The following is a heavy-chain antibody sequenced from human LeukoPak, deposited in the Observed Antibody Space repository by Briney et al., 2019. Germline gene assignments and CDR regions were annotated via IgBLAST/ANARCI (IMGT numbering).Heavy chain of an antibody. V-gene: IGHV1-69*06. Sequence: SVKVSCKASGGTFSSYAISWVRQAPGQGLEWMGGIIPIFGTANYAQKFQGRVTITADKSTSTAYMELSSLRSEDTAVYYCASIYGYCSGGSCYGFDYWGQGTLVTVSS. J-gene: IGHJ4*02. CDR2: IIPIFGTA. D-gene: IGHD2-15*01. CDR3: ASIYGYCSGGSCYGFDY. CDR1: GGTFSSYA.